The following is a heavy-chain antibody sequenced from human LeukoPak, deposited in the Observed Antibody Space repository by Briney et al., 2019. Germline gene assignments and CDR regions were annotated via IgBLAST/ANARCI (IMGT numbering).Heavy chain of an antibody. CDR3: ARGGQYSNSNWFDP. Sequence: SQTLSLTCAVSGGSISSGGYSWSWIRQPPGKGLEWIGYIYYSGSTYYNPSLKSRVTISVDRSKNQFSLKLSSVTAADTAVYYCARGGQYSNSNWFDPWGQGTLVTVSS. CDR1: GGSISSGGYS. CDR2: IYYSGST. J-gene: IGHJ5*02. V-gene: IGHV4-30-2*01. D-gene: IGHD4-4*01.